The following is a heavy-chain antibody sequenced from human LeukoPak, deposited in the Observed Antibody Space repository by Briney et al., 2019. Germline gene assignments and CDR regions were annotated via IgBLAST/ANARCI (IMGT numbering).Heavy chain of an antibody. D-gene: IGHD2-21*02. J-gene: IGHJ4*02. CDR2: ISAYNGNT. Sequence: ASVKVSCKASGYTFTSYGISWVRQAPGQGLEWMEWISAYNGNTNYAQKLQGRVTMTTDTSTSTAYMELRSLRSDDTAVYYCARVGQVVTATQGSFDYWGQGTLVTVSS. V-gene: IGHV1-18*01. CDR3: ARVGQVVTATQGSFDY. CDR1: GYTFTSYG.